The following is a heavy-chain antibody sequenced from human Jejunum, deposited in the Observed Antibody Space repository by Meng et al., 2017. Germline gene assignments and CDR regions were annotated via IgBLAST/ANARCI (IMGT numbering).Heavy chain of an antibody. CDR3: ARGGYQYEY. V-gene: IGHV3-7*01. CDR2: IKEDGSEK. D-gene: IGHD3-22*01. Sequence: GESLKISCAASGFTFSSYWISWVRQAPGKGLEWVAKIKEDGSEKNYVDSVKGRFTISRDNAKNSLYLQMDSLRVEDTVVYYCARGGYQYEYWGQGTLVTVSS. J-gene: IGHJ4*02. CDR1: GFTFSSYW.